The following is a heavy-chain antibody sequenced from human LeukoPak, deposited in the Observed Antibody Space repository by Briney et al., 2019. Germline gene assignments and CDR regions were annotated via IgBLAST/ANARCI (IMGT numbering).Heavy chain of an antibody. Sequence: GGSLRLSCAASGFTFSGSAMHWVRQASGKGLEWVGRIRSKTNNYATAYAASVKGRFTISRDDSKNTAYLQMDSLKTEDTAVYYCTGNYYGSGSYADFDYWGQGTLVTVSS. CDR1: GFTFSGSA. CDR2: IRSKTNNYAT. CDR3: TGNYYGSGSYADFDY. D-gene: IGHD3-10*01. J-gene: IGHJ4*02. V-gene: IGHV3-73*01.